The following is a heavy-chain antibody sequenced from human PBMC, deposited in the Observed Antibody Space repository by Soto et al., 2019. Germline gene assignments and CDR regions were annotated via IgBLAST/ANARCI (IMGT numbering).Heavy chain of an antibody. D-gene: IGHD3-10*01. V-gene: IGHV3-48*01. Sequence: EVPLVESGGGLVQPGGSLRLSCAASGFTFSSYSMNWVRQAPGKGLEWVSYISSSSSTIYYADSVKGRFTISRDNAKNSLYLQMNSLRAEDTAVYYCARDYYGSGSKDAFDIWGQGTMVTVSS. J-gene: IGHJ3*02. CDR3: ARDYYGSGSKDAFDI. CDR1: GFTFSSYS. CDR2: ISSSSSTI.